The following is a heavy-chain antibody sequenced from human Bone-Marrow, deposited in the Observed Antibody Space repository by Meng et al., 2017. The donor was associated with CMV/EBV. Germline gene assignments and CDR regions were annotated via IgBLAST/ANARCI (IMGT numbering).Heavy chain of an antibody. CDR2: INHSGST. CDR1: GGSFSGYY. Sequence: SETLSLTCAVYGGSFSGYYWSWIRQPPGKGLEWIGEINHSGSTNYNPSLKSRVTISVDTSKNQFSLKLSSVTAADTAVYYCARKVGWDYYDSRGFNRSYYYYYGMDVWGQGTTVTVSS. V-gene: IGHV4-34*01. D-gene: IGHD3-22*01. J-gene: IGHJ6*02. CDR3: ARKVGWDYYDSRGFNRSYYYYYGMDV.